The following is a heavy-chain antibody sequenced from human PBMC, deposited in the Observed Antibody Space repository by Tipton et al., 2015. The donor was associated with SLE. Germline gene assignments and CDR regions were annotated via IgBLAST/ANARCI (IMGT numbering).Heavy chain of an antibody. Sequence: LRLSCTVSGGSISSYYWSWIRQPPGKGLEWIGYIYYSGSTNYNPSLKSRVTISVDTSKSQFSLKLSSVTAADTAVYYCARDAHREYSGYDDIYYYYGMDVWGQGTTVTVSS. CDR3: ARDAHREYSGYDDIYYYYGMDV. V-gene: IGHV4-59*01. D-gene: IGHD5-12*01. CDR1: GGSISSYY. CDR2: IYYSGST. J-gene: IGHJ6*02.